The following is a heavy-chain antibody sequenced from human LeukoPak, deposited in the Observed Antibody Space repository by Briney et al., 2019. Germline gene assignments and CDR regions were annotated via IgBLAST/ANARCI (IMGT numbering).Heavy chain of an antibody. CDR2: IYPGDSDT. CDR1: GYSFTSYW. CDR3: ARSQSSAWYY. V-gene: IGHV5-51*01. D-gene: IGHD6-19*01. J-gene: IGHJ4*02. Sequence: MRGESLKISCKGSGYSFTSYWIGWVRQMPGKGLEWMGIIYPGDSDTRYSPSFQGQVTISADRSISTAYLQWSSLTASDTAIYYCARSQSSAWYYWGQGTLVTVSS.